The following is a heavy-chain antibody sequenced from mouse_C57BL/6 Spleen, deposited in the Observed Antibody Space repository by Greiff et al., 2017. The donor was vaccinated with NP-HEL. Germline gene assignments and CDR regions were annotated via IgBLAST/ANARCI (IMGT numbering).Heavy chain of an antibody. CDR1: GYSFTSYY. J-gene: IGHJ4*01. CDR2: IYPGSGNT. CDR3: ARSYYGSSWDYAMDY. D-gene: IGHD1-1*01. V-gene: IGHV1-66*01. Sequence: VQLQQSGPELVKPGASVKISCKASGYSFTSYYIHWVKQRPGQGLEWIGWIYPGSGNTKYNGKFKGKATLTADKSSSTAYMQLSSLTSEDSAVYFCARSYYGSSWDYAMDYWGQGTSVTVSS.